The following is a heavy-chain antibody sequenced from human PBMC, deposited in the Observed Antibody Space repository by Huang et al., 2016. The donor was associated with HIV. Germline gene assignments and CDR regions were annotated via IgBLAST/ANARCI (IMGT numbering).Heavy chain of an antibody. J-gene: IGHJ4*02. CDR3: VKDRGQQLSPFDS. V-gene: IGHV3-21*01. CDR2: ISTSSRFR. D-gene: IGHD6-13*01. CDR1: GFSLDSFN. Sequence: EVQLVDSGGGLVKPGGSLRLSCAASGFSLDSFNMFWVRQTPAKVLQWGASISTSSRFREYADSVKGRFSISRDNAKNSLYLQMNSLRGEDTAVYYCVKDRGQQLSPFDSWGQGTLVTVSS.